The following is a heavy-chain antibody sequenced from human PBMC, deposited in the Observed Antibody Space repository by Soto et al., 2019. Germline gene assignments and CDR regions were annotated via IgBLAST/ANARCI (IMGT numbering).Heavy chain of an antibody. D-gene: IGHD6-25*01. Sequence: QVQLQQWGAGLLKPSETLSLTCAVYGGSFSGYYWSWIRQPPGKGLEGIGEINHRGTTNYNPSLTSRVTISVDTSKNQFSLRRNSVTAADTAVYYCARGSRVKIPAASGRDYYYHGLDVWGQGTAVTVSS. CDR1: GGSFSGYY. CDR3: ARGSRVKIPAASGRDYYYHGLDV. J-gene: IGHJ6*02. V-gene: IGHV4-34*01. CDR2: INHRGTT.